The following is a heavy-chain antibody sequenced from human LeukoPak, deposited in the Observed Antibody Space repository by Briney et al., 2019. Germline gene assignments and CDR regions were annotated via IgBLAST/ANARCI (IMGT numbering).Heavy chain of an antibody. Sequence: SETLSLTCTVSGGSISSYYWSWIRQPPGKGLEWIGYIYYSGSTNYNPSLKSRVTISVDTSKNQFSLKLSSVTAADTAVYYCARQLYSSSWYVYGWFDPWGQGTLVTASS. J-gene: IGHJ5*02. V-gene: IGHV4-59*08. D-gene: IGHD6-13*01. CDR1: GGSISSYY. CDR3: ARQLYSSSWYVYGWFDP. CDR2: IYYSGST.